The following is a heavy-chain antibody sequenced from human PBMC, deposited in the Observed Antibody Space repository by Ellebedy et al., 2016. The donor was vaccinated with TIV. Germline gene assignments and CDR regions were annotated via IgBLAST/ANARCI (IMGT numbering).Heavy chain of an antibody. CDR3: ATDSKIFGYYYMDV. J-gene: IGHJ6*03. CDR2: FDPEDGET. CDR1: GYTLTELS. V-gene: IGHV1-24*01. D-gene: IGHD3-3*01. Sequence: ASVKVSCXVSGYTLTELSVHWVRLAPVKGLEWMGGFDPEDGETIYAQKFQGRVTMTEDTSTDTAYMELSSLRSEDTAVYYCATDSKIFGYYYMDVWGKGTTVTVSS.